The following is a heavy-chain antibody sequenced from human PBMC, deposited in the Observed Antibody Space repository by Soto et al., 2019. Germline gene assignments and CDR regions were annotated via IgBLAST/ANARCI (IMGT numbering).Heavy chain of an antibody. V-gene: IGHV4-30-4*01. J-gene: IGHJ6*02. D-gene: IGHD6-13*01. CDR2: IYYSGST. Sequence: ASETLSLTCTVSGGSISSGDYYWSWIRQPPGKGLEWIGYIYYSGSTYYSPSLKSRVTISVDTSKNQFSLKLSSVTAADTAVYYCARVWQQLDLGMDVWGQGTTVTVSS. CDR3: ARVWQQLDLGMDV. CDR1: GGSISSGDYY.